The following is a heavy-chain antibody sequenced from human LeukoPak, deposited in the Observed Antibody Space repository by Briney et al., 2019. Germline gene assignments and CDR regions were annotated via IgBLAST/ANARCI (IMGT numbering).Heavy chain of an antibody. CDR1: GFTFSGYA. D-gene: IGHD6-19*01. J-gene: IGHJ4*02. CDR2: ISDSGAIS. V-gene: IGHV3-23*01. Sequence: GGSLRLSCAASGFTFSGYAMTWVRQAPGKGLEWGAVISDSGAISHDAESVKGRFTISRDNSKNTLYLQMTSLRAEDTALYYCAKYISGYAPNFDYWGQGTLVTVSS. CDR3: AKYISGYAPNFDY.